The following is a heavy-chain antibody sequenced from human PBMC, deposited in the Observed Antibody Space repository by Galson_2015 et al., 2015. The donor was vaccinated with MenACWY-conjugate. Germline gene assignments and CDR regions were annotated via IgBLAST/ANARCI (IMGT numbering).Heavy chain of an antibody. CDR3: WVVLASGSYHLDY. J-gene: IGHJ4*02. CDR2: IKSKTDGGTT. D-gene: IGHD3-10*01. Sequence: SLRLSCAASGFTFSNAWMNWVRQAPGKGLEWVGRIKSKTDGGTTDYAAPVKGRFTISRDDSKNTLYLQMNSLKTEDTAVYYCWVVLASGSYHLDYWGQGTLGTVSS. V-gene: IGHV3-15*01. CDR1: GFTFSNAW.